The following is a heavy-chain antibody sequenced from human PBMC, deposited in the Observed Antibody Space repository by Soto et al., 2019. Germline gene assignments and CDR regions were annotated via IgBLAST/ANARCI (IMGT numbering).Heavy chain of an antibody. CDR3: GKYSDYGHQREWFDP. CDR2: ISYHGVNK. J-gene: IGHJ5*02. V-gene: IGHV3-30*18. CDR1: GFSFSSYC. Sequence: PGGSLRLSCTASGFSFSSYCVHWVRQAQCKGLEWVAVISYHGVNKYYADSVNGRFTISRDNSKKMVFLQMNSLRVEDTAVYYCGKYSDYGHQREWFDPWGQGILVTVSS. D-gene: IGHD5-12*01.